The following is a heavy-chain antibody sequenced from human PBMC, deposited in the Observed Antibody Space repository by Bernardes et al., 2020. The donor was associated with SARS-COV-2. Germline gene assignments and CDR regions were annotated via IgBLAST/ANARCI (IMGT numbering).Heavy chain of an antibody. CDR3: TTSRTFDY. D-gene: IGHD4-17*01. CDR2: IKQDGTEK. CDR1: GFTFTSYW. Sequence: GGSLRLSCAASGFTFTSYWMTWVRQAPGKGLEWVANIKQDGTEKYYVDSVEGRFTISRDNAKNSLYLQMNSLRAEDTAVYYCTTSRTFDYWGQGTLVTVS. V-gene: IGHV3-7*01. J-gene: IGHJ4*02.